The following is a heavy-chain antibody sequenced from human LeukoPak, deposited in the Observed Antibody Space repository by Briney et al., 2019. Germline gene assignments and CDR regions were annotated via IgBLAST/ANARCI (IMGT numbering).Heavy chain of an antibody. D-gene: IGHD6-13*01. V-gene: IGHV1-8*01. CDR3: ARSQRAAAGYYFDY. CDR1: GYTFTSYD. Sequence: ASVKVSCKASGYTFTSYDINWVRQATGQGLEWMGLMNPNSGNTGYAQKFQGRVTMTRNTSISTAYMELSSLRSEDTAVYYCARSQRAAAGYYFDYWGQGTPVTVSS. J-gene: IGHJ4*02. CDR2: MNPNSGNT.